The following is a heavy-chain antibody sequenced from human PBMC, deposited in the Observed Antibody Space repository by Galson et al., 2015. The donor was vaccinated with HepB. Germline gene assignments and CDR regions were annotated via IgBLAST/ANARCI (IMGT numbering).Heavy chain of an antibody. Sequence: SVKASCKASGYTFTSYAMHWVRQAPGQRLEWMGWINAGNGNTKYSQKFQGRVTITRDTSASTAYMELSSLRSEDTAVYYCASVYYDFWSGYYTNYLDYWGQGTLVTVSS. CDR1: GYTFTSYA. J-gene: IGHJ4*02. CDR2: INAGNGNT. CDR3: ASVYYDFWSGYYTNYLDY. D-gene: IGHD3-3*01. V-gene: IGHV1-3*01.